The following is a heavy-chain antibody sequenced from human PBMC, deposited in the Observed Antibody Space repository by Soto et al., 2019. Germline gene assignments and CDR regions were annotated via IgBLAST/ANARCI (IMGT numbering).Heavy chain of an antibody. Sequence: PGGSLRLSCAASGFTFSSYGMTWARQAPGKGLEWVSFSSATGAGTYYADSVKGRFTISRDNSKNTLYLQMTSLRADDTAVYYCGKDRRAGGNYGFYSDFWGQGSLVTVSS. CDR3: GKDRRAGGNYGFYSDF. J-gene: IGHJ4*02. D-gene: IGHD1-7*01. V-gene: IGHV3-23*01. CDR2: SSATGAGT. CDR1: GFTFSSYG.